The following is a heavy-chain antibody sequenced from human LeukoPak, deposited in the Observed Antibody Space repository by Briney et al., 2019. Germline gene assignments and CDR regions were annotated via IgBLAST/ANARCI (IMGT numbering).Heavy chain of an antibody. J-gene: IGHJ4*02. CDR2: INTDGNST. CDR1: GVTFSTYW. CDR3: ARELASGD. Sequence: PGGSLRLSCSASGVTFSTYWMNWVRQAPGKGLVWVSQINTDGNSTTYADSVKGRFTVSRDNAKNTLYLQMNSLRAEDTAVYYCARELASGDWGQGTLVTVSS. D-gene: IGHD6-13*01. V-gene: IGHV3-74*01.